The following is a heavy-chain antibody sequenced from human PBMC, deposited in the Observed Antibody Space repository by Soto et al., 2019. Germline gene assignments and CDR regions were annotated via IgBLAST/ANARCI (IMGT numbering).Heavy chain of an antibody. CDR2: INGSSSTM. D-gene: IGHD2-15*01. V-gene: IGHV3-48*02. Sequence: EVQLVESGGGLVQRGGSLRLSCAASGFTFGIYSMNWVRQAPGKGLEWISYINGSSSTMYYADSVKGRFIISRDNADNSLYLQMNSLRDADAAVYYCARGDRFRCSGDRCFSDGLFLSWGQGTLVTGSS. J-gene: IGHJ5*02. CDR1: GFTFGIYS. CDR3: ARGDRFRCSGDRCFSDGLFLS.